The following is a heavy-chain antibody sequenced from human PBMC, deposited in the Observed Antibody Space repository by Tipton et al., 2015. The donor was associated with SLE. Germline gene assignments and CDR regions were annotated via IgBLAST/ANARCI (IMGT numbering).Heavy chain of an antibody. CDR3: ATTARICHS. Sequence: TLSLTCAVSGDSISSGYYWSWIRQHSGKGLEWIGYIYYTGSTYYNPSLKSRVTISVDTSKNKISLTLTSVTAADTAVYYCATTARICHSWGQGTLVTVSS. CDR2: IYYTGST. V-gene: IGHV4-31*11. J-gene: IGHJ4*02. D-gene: IGHD3-10*01. CDR1: GDSISSGYY.